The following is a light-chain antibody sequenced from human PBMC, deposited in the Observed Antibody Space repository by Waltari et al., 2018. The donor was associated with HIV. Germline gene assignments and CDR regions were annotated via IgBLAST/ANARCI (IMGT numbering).Light chain of an antibody. CDR2: DDS. Sequence: SYVLTQPPSVSVAPGQTARFTCGGNNIGSKSVHWYQQKPGQAPLLVLFDDSDRPSGIPERFSRSNSGNTATLTISRVEAGDEADYYCQVWDSSSDVVFGGGTKLTVL. CDR1: NIGSKS. J-gene: IGLJ2*01. CDR3: QVWDSSSDVV. V-gene: IGLV3-21*02.